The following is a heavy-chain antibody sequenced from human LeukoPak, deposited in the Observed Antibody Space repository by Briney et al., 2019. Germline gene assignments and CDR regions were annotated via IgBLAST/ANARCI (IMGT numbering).Heavy chain of an antibody. V-gene: IGHV4-34*01. CDR3: ARGRATAGTFNYYYYYYMDV. D-gene: IGHD6-13*01. Sequence: SETLSLTCAVYGGSFSGYYWSWIRQPPGKGLEWIGEINHSGSTNYNPSLKSRVTISVGTSKNQFSLKLSSVTAADTAVYYCARGRATAGTFNYYYYYYMDVWGKGTTVTVSS. J-gene: IGHJ6*03. CDR2: INHSGST. CDR1: GGSFSGYY.